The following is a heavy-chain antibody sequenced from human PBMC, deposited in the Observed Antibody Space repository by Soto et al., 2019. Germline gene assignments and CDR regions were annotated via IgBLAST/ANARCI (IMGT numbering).Heavy chain of an antibody. CDR2: IDPSDSYT. J-gene: IGHJ6*02. Sequence: GKGLEWMGRIDPSDSYTNYSPSFQGHVTISADKSISTAYLQWSSLKASDTAMYYCARTRPYSSSWYRHNYLSSGLGVWAQRIT. D-gene: IGHD6-13*01. CDR3: ARTRPYSSSWYRHNYLSSGLGV. V-gene: IGHV5-10-1*01.